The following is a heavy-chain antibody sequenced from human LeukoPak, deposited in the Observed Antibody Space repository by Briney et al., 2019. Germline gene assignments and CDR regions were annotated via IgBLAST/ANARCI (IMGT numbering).Heavy chain of an antibody. CDR1: GFTFSSYG. CDR2: ISYDGSNK. CDR3: AKEGGYDDSSGYYYVNFFDY. Sequence: GGSLRLSCAASGFTFSSYGMHWVRQAPGKGLEWVAVISYDGSNKYYADSVKGRFTISRDNSKNTLYLRMNSLRAEDTAVYYCAKEGGYDDSSGYYYVNFFDYWGQGTLVTVSS. D-gene: IGHD3-22*01. J-gene: IGHJ4*02. V-gene: IGHV3-30*18.